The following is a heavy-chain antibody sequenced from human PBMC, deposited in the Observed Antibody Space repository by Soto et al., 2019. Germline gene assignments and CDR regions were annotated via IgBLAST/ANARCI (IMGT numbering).Heavy chain of an antibody. CDR1: GGSISSGGYH. D-gene: IGHD2-21*01. V-gene: IGHV4-31*03. Sequence: QVQLQESGPGLVKSSQTLSLTCTVSGGSISSGGYHWNWIRQHPGKGLEWIGNIYYSGSTYYNPSLKSXXTXSIXTSKNQFSLKLSSVTAADTAVYYCARDVWPYYFDYWGQGTLVTVSS. CDR3: ARDVWPYYFDY. CDR2: IYYSGST. J-gene: IGHJ4*02.